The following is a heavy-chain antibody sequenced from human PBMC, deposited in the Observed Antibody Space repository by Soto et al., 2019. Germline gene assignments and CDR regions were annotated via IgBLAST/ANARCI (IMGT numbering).Heavy chain of an antibody. D-gene: IGHD2-2*01. CDR2: ISSSGSTI. CDR3: AISPVPAAIRELDS. V-gene: IGHV3-11*01. J-gene: IGHJ5*01. Sequence: QVQLVESGGGLVKPGGYLRLSCAASGCTFSDYYMSWIRQAPGKGLEWVSYISSSGSTIYYADSVKGRFTISRDNAKNSLYLQMNSLRAEDTAVYYCAISPVPAAIRELDSWGQGTLVTVSS. CDR1: GCTFSDYY.